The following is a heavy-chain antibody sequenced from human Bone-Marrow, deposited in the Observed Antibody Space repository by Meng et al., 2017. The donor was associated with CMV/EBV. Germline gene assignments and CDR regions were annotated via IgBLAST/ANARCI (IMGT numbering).Heavy chain of an antibody. J-gene: IGHJ4*02. CDR2: INHSGST. V-gene: IGHV4-34*01. CDR3: ARGMGSYYFNY. Sequence: SETLSLTCAVYGGSFSGYYWSWIRQPPGKGLEWIGEINHSGSTNYNPSLKSRVTISVDTSKNQFSLKLSSVTAADTAVYYCARGMGSYYFNYWGQGTLVTVSS. CDR1: GGSFSGYY. D-gene: IGHD2-8*01.